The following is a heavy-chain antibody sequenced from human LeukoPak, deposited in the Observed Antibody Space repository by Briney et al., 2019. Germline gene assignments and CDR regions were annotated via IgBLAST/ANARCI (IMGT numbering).Heavy chain of an antibody. D-gene: IGHD6-19*01. CDR1: GYTLTGYY. V-gene: IGHV1-2*02. CDR3: AREGATFSSGWYRSELNWFDP. CDR2: INPNSGGT. Sequence: ASVKVSCKASGYTLTGYYMHWVRQAPGQGLEWMVWINPNSGGTNYAQKLQGRVTMTTDTSTSTAYMELRSLRSDDTAVYYCAREGATFSSGWYRSELNWFDPWGQGTLVTVSS. J-gene: IGHJ5*02.